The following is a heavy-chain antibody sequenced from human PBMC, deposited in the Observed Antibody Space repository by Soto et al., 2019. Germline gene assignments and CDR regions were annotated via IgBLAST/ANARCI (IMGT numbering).Heavy chain of an antibody. CDR3: ARSSTLYYYYGMDV. J-gene: IGHJ6*02. Sequence: SETLSLTCTVSGGSISSGGYYWSWIRQHPGKGLEWIGYIYYSGSTYYSPSLKSRVTISVDTSKNQFSLKLSSVTAADTAVYYCARSSTLYYYYGMDVWGQGTTVTVSS. CDR2: IYYSGST. V-gene: IGHV4-31*03. CDR1: GGSISSGGYY.